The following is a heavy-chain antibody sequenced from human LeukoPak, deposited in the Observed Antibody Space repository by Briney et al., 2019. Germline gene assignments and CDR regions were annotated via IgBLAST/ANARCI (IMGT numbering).Heavy chain of an antibody. Sequence: GGSLRLSCEGSGFIFRNYYMSWVRQAPGKGLEWDAAINGTGSTTYYADAVKGRFTISRDNAKSSLYLQMNSLRAEDTAVYYCVRGGYRGFDYEYWGQGTLVTVSS. J-gene: IGHJ4*02. CDR1: GFIFRNYY. CDR3: VRGGYRGFDYEY. CDR2: INGTGSTT. D-gene: IGHD5-12*01. V-gene: IGHV3-23*01.